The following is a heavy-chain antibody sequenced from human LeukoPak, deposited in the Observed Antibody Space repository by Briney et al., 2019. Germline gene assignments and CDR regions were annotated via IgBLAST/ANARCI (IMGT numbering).Heavy chain of an antibody. CDR1: GFTFSNAW. D-gene: IGHD3-22*01. V-gene: IGHV3-15*01. J-gene: IGHJ4*02. CDR3: TTDSNYYDSSGYPY. CDR2: IKSKTDGGTT. Sequence: GGSLRLSGAASGFTFSNAWMSWVRQAPGKGLEWVGRIKSKTDGGTTDYAAPVKGRFTISRDDSKNTLYLQMNSLKTEDTAVYYCTTDSNYYDSSGYPYWGQGTLVTVSS.